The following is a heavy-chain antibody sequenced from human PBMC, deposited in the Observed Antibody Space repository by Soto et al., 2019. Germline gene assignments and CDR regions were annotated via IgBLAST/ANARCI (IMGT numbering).Heavy chain of an antibody. V-gene: IGHV1-69*13. J-gene: IGHJ4*02. Sequence: GASVKVSCKASGGTFSSYAISWVRQAPGQGLEWMGGIIPIFGTANYAQKFQGRVTITADESTSTAYMELSSLRSEDTAVYYCAQEGDNWNPWNYWGQGTLVTVSS. CDR2: IIPIFGTA. D-gene: IGHD1-20*01. CDR1: GGTFSSYA. CDR3: AQEGDNWNPWNY.